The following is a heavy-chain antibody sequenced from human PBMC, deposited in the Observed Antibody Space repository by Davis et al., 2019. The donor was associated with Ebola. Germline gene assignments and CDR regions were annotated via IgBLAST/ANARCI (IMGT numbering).Heavy chain of an antibody. CDR2: IIPIFGTA. CDR3: ARDAPIAAAGTIWFDP. J-gene: IGHJ5*02. Sequence: SVKVSCKASGYTFTSYYMHWVRQAPGQGLEWMGGIIPIFGTANYAQKFQGRVTITADESTSTAYMELSSLRSEDTAVYYCARDAPIAAAGTIWFDPWGQGTLVTVSS. V-gene: IGHV1-69*13. D-gene: IGHD6-13*01. CDR1: GYTFTSYY.